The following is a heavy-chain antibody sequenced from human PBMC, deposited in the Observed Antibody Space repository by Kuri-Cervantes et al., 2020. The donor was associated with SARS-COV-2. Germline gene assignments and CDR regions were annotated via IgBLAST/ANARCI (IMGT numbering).Heavy chain of an antibody. Sequence: GGSLRLSCAASGFTFSDYYMSWIRQAPGKGLEWVSYISSSSSYTNYADSVKGRFTISRDNAKNSLYLQMNSLRAEDTAVYYCARAGFLDLPDHYYGMDVWGQGTTVTVSS. CDR2: ISSSSSYT. J-gene: IGHJ6*02. CDR3: ARAGFLDLPDHYYGMDV. D-gene: IGHD3-3*01. V-gene: IGHV3-11*05. CDR1: GFTFSDYY.